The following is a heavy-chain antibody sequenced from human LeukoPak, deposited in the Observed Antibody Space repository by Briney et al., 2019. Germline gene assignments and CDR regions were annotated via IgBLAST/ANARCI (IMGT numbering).Heavy chain of an antibody. CDR1: GDRVSTNSAG. D-gene: IGHD5-24*01. V-gene: IGHV6-1*01. CDR3: ARGWLQSGFNY. J-gene: IGHJ4*02. Sequence: SQTLSLTCAISGDRVSTNSAGWNWIRQSPSRGLEWLGRTYYNSNWYSDYAVSVKNRLTINPDTSKNQFSLQLNLVTPEDTAVYYCARGWLQSGFNYWGQGTLVTVSS. CDR2: TYYNSNWYS.